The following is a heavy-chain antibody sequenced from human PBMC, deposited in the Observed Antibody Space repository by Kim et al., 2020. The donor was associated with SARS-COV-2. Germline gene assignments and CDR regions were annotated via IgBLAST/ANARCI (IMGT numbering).Heavy chain of an antibody. CDR2: INHSGST. CDR3: ARIVAARPPNYYYYGMDV. CDR1: GGSFSGYY. J-gene: IGHJ6*04. V-gene: IGHV4-34*01. D-gene: IGHD6-6*01. Sequence: SETLSLTCAVYGGSFSGYYWSWIRQPPGKGLEWIGEINHSGSTNYNPSLNSRVTISVDTSRNQFSLKLSSVTAADTAVYYCARIVAARPPNYYYYGMDVWGTGTTVTVSS.